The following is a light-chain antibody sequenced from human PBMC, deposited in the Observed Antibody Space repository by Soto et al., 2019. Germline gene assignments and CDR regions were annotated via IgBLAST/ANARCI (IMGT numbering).Light chain of an antibody. V-gene: IGKV1-39*01. Sequence: DIQMTQSPSSLSASVGDRVTITCRASQSISNYLNWYQQKPGKAPTLLSYAASSLQSGVPSRFSGSGSGTDFTLTISILQPEDFASYYCQQSYKTPLTFGGGTKVEI. CDR2: AAS. J-gene: IGKJ4*01. CDR3: QQSYKTPLT. CDR1: QSISNY.